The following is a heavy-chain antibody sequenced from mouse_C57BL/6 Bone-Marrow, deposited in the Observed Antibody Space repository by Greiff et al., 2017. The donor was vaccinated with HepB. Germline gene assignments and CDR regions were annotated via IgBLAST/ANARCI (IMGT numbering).Heavy chain of an antibody. J-gene: IGHJ2*01. CDR3: ARKRPGITTVVAPYFDY. D-gene: IGHD1-1*01. CDR1: GYTFTDYY. V-gene: IGHV1-26*01. CDR2: INPNNGGT. Sequence: EVQLQQSGPELVKPGASVKISCKASGYTFTDYYMNWVKQSHGKSLEWIGDINPNNGGTSYNQKVKGKATLTVDKSSSTAYMELRSLTSEDSAVYYCARKRPGITTVVAPYFDYWGQGTTLTVSS.